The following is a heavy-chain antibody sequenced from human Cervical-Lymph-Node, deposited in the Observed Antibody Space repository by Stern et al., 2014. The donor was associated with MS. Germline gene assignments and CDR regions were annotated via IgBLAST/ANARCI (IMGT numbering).Heavy chain of an antibody. J-gene: IGHJ5*02. CDR3: ARGSDP. CDR1: GFTFSSYW. V-gene: IGHV3-7*01. CDR2: IKEDGSET. Sequence: EVQLVESGGGLVQPGGSLRLSCAASGFTFSSYWMNWVRQAPGKGLEWVANIKEDGSETYYVDSVKGRFNIPRDNAKNSPFLPMHSLRAEDTAVYYCARGSDPWGQGTLVTVSS.